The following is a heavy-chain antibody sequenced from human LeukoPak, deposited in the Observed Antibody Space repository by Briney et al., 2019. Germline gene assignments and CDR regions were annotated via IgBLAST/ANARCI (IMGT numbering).Heavy chain of an antibody. J-gene: IGHJ4*02. CDR1: GFTFSSYS. V-gene: IGHV3-21*01. Sequence: PGGSLRLSCAASGFTFSSYSMNWVRQAPGKGLEWVSSISSSSSYIYYADSVKGRSTISRDNAKNSLYLQMNSLRAEDTAVYYCARGSDSSGYLCYFDYWGQGTLVTVSS. CDR3: ARGSDSSGYLCYFDY. D-gene: IGHD3-22*01. CDR2: ISSSSSYI.